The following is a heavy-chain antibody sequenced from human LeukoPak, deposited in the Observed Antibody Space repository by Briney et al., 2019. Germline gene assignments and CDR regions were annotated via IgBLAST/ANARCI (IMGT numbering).Heavy chain of an antibody. CDR1: GFTFSDYY. CDR3: ATYSSSNGREFQY. J-gene: IGHJ1*01. V-gene: IGHV3-11*01. Sequence: GGSLRLSCAASGFTFSDYYMSWIRRAPGKGLEWVSYISSSGSTIYYADSVKGRFTISRDNAKNSLYLQMNSLRAEDTAVYYCATYSSSNGREFQYWGQGTLVTVSS. D-gene: IGHD2-2*01. CDR2: ISSSGSTI.